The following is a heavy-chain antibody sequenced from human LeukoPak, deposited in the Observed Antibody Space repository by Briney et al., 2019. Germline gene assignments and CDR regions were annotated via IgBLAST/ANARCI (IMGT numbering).Heavy chain of an antibody. Sequence: GGSLRLSCAASGFAFSSYAMSWVRQAPGKGLEWVSGISGSGGSTYYADSVKGRFTISRDNSKNTLYLQMNTLRAEDTAVYYCAKTSYYDFWSGYNGGYFDYWGQGTLVTVSS. CDR1: GFAFSSYA. CDR2: ISGSGGST. J-gene: IGHJ4*02. V-gene: IGHV3-23*01. D-gene: IGHD3-3*01. CDR3: AKTSYYDFWSGYNGGYFDY.